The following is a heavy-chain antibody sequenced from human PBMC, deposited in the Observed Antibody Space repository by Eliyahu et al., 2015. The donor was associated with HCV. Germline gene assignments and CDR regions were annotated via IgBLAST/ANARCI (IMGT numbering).Heavy chain of an antibody. J-gene: IGHJ5*02. CDR3: ASGGGGIAVAGTGGWFDP. V-gene: IGHV4-59*01. CDR1: GGSITTYY. D-gene: IGHD6-19*01. CDR2: IHYSGGT. Sequence: QVQLQESGPGLVQPSETLSLTCTVSGGSITTYYWSWIRQPPGKGLEWIGYIHYSGGTNYNPPLKSRVTISVDTSKNQFSLKLTSVTAADTAVYYCASGGGGIAVAGTGGWFDPWGQGTLVTVSS.